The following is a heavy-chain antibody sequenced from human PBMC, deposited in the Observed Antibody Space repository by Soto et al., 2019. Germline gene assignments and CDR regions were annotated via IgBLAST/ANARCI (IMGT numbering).Heavy chain of an antibody. J-gene: IGHJ4*02. D-gene: IGHD3-10*01. CDR1: GFTFKDYG. CDR2: VWNDAYNK. V-gene: IGHV3-33*08. CDR3: ASENGSGRKVINFDH. Sequence: QIHLVESGGGVVQPGTSLRLSCAASGFTFKDYGMHWVRQAPGKGLEWVAGVWNDAYNKNYADSVRGRFTISRDNSKNTSYIQLDTLRGGDAALYFCASENGSGRKVINFDHWGQGTRVTVSP.